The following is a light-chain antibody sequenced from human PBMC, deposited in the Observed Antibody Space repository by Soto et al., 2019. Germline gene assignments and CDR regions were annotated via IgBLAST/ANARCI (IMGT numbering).Light chain of an antibody. CDR3: QTWGTGSGV. Sequence: QSVLTQSPSASASLGASVKLTCTLSSGHSSYAIAWHQQQPEKGPRYLMKLNGDGSHSKGDGIPDRFSGSSSGAERYLTISSLQSEDEADYYCQTWGTGSGVFGGGTKLTVL. CDR1: SGHSSYA. CDR2: LNGDGSH. V-gene: IGLV4-69*01. J-gene: IGLJ3*02.